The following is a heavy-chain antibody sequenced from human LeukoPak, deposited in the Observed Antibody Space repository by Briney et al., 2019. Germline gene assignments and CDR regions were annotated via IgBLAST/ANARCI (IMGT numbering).Heavy chain of an antibody. CDR2: IDYSGSA. V-gene: IGHV4-39*07. CDR1: GGSISSSSYY. J-gene: IGHJ4*02. D-gene: IGHD7-27*01. CDR3: ARRTGKVKPFDY. Sequence: SETLSLTCSVSGGSISSSSYYWGWIRQPPGKGLEWIGTIDYSGSASYNPSLKSRVTISVDTSKNQFSLKLSSVTAADTAVYYCARRTGKVKPFDYWGQGTLVTVSS.